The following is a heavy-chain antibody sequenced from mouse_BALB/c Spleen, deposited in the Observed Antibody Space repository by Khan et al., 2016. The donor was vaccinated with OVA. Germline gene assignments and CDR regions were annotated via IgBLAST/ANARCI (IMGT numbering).Heavy chain of an antibody. J-gene: IGHJ3*01. V-gene: IGHV5-6*01. CDR1: GFTFSTYG. D-gene: IGHD1-1*01. CDR2: ISTGGAYT. CDR3: ERLAYYYNSEGFAY. Sequence: EVELVESGGDFVRPGGSLKLSCAASGFTFSTYGMSWVRQTPDKRLEWVATISTGGAYTYYPDSVKGRFTISRDNAKNTLYLQLSSLKSEDTAIYDCERLAYYYNSEGFAYWGQGTLVTVSA.